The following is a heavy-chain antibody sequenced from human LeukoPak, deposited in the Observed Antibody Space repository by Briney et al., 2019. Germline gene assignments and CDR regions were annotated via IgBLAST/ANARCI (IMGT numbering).Heavy chain of an antibody. Sequence: ASVKVSCKASGYTFTGYYMHWVRQAPGQGLEWMGWINPNSGGTNYAQKFQGRVTMTRDTSISTAYMELSRLRSDDTAVYYCASFDPQLLAGTTQYLYYYYYYMDVWGKGTTVTVSS. D-gene: IGHD6-13*01. CDR3: ASFDPQLLAGTTQYLYYYYYYMDV. J-gene: IGHJ6*03. CDR2: INPNSGGT. V-gene: IGHV1-2*02. CDR1: GYTFTGYY.